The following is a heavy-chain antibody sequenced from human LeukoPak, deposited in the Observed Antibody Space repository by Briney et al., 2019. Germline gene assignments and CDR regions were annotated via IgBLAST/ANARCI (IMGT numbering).Heavy chain of an antibody. V-gene: IGHV3-23*01. CDR3: AKDARFFDSGIAAAGTLDYYYGMDV. CDR1: GFTFSSYA. CDR2: ISGSGGST. Sequence: GGSLRLSCAASGFTFSSYAMSWVRQAPGKGLEWVSAISGSGGSTYYADSVKGRFTISRDNSKNTLYLQMNSLRAEDTAVYYCAKDARFFDSGIAAAGTLDYYYGMDVWGQGTTVTVSS. D-gene: IGHD6-13*01. J-gene: IGHJ6*02.